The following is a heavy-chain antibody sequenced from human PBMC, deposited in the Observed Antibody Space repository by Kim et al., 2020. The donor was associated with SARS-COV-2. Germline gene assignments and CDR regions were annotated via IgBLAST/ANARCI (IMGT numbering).Heavy chain of an antibody. J-gene: IGHJ4*02. CDR3: ARGRGVQLWSGWGYFDY. Sequence: GGSLRLSCAASGFTFSSYAMHWVRQAPGKGLEWVAVISYDGSNKYYADSVKGRFTISRDNSKNTLYLQMNSLRAEDTAVYYCARGRGVQLWSGWGYFDYWGQGTLVTVSS. D-gene: IGHD5-18*01. V-gene: IGHV3-30-3*01. CDR2: ISYDGSNK. CDR1: GFTFSSYA.